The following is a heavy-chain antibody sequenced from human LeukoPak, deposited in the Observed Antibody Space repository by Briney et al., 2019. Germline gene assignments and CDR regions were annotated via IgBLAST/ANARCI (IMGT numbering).Heavy chain of an antibody. J-gene: IGHJ4*02. CDR3: AKRSGVVVIEQIDY. D-gene: IGHD3-22*01. V-gene: IGHV3-23*01. Sequence: GGSLRLSCAASGFTFSSYRMNWVRQAPGKGLEWVSAISGSGGSTYYADSVKGRFTISRDNSKNTLYLQMNSLRAEDTAVYYCAKRSGVVVIEQIDYWGQGTLVTVSS. CDR2: ISGSGGST. CDR1: GFTFSSYR.